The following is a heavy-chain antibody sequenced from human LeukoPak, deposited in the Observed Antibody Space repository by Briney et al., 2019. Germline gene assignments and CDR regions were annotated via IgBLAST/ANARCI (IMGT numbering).Heavy chain of an antibody. CDR3: ARDVGYQVDY. J-gene: IGHJ4*02. Sequence: GGSLRLSCAASGFSFSTYWMHWVRHAPGKGLVWVSLIKSDGSSTNYADSVKGRFTISRDNAKNTLYLQMNSLRAEDTAVYYCARDVGYQVDYWGQGTLVTVSS. CDR1: GFSFSTYW. D-gene: IGHD2-15*01. CDR2: IKSDGSST. V-gene: IGHV3-74*01.